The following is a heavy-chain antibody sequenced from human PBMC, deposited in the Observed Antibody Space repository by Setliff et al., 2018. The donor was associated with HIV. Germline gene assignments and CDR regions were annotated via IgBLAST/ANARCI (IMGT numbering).Heavy chain of an antibody. CDR3: AKVDNGHCTSASCRDFDY. V-gene: IGHV3-23*01. Sequence: LRLSCAASEFTLSGYSMSWVRQVPGKGLEWVSAIDPSGSRIFYSDSVKGRFTISRDNSKNTLYLQMNSLTAEDTAVYYCAKVDNGHCTSASCRDFDYWGQGTLVTVSS. J-gene: IGHJ4*02. CDR2: IDPSGSRI. D-gene: IGHD2-2*03. CDR1: EFTLSGYS.